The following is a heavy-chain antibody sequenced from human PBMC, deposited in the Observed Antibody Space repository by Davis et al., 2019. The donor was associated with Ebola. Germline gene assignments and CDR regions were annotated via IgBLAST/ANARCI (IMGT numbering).Heavy chain of an antibody. Sequence: ASVKVSCKASGYTFTNYAIHWVRQAPGQRLEWMGWINAGNGNTKYSQKFQGRVTITRDTSASTAYMELSSLRSEDTAVYYCARDSSSWYWFDYWGQGTLVTVSS. CDR2: INAGNGNT. J-gene: IGHJ4*02. CDR1: GYTFTNYA. V-gene: IGHV1-3*01. CDR3: ARDSSSWYWFDY. D-gene: IGHD6-13*01.